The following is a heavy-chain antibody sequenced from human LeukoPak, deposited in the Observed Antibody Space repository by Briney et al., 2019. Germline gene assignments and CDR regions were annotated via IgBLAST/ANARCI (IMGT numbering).Heavy chain of an antibody. CDR1: RYTFTNCA. D-gene: IGHD1-26*01. V-gene: IGHV1-46*01. Sequence: GASVKVSCKASRYTFTNCAFTWVRQAPGQGLGWMGLINPTGGSTGYAQKFQGRVTMTRDMSTSTDYMELSSLRSEDTAIYYCARDNSVGDNAWWFDPWGQGTLVAVSS. CDR3: ARDNSVGDNAWWFDP. CDR2: INPTGGST. J-gene: IGHJ5*02.